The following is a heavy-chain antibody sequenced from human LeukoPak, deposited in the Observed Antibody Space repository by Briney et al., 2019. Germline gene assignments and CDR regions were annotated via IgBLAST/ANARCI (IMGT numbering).Heavy chain of an antibody. CDR3: ARANRYGSGSYYGLLFDY. J-gene: IGHJ4*02. D-gene: IGHD3-10*01. CDR2: IYRGGST. V-gene: IGHV3-66*01. Sequence: GGSLRLSCAASGFTVSSNYMSWVRQAPGKGLEWVSVIYRGGSTYYADSVKGRFTISRDNSKNTLYLQMNSLRAEDTAVYYCARANRYGSGSYYGLLFDYWGQGTLVTVSS. CDR1: GFTVSSNY.